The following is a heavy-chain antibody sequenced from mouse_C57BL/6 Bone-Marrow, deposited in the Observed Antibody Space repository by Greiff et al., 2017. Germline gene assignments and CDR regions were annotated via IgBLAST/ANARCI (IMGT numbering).Heavy chain of an antibody. J-gene: IGHJ1*03. CDR1: GFTFSDYY. V-gene: IGHV5-12*01. Sequence: EVKVVESGGGLVQPGGSLKLSCAASGFTFSDYYMYWVRQTPEKRLEWVAYISNGGGSTYYPDTVKGRFTISRDNAKNTLYLQMSRLKSEDTAMYYCARQRLLLPLWYFEVWGTGTTVTVSS. CDR3: ARQRLLLPLWYFEV. CDR2: ISNGGGST. D-gene: IGHD1-1*01.